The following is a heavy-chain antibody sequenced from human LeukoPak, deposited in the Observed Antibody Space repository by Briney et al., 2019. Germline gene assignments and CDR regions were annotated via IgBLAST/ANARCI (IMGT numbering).Heavy chain of an antibody. D-gene: IGHD3-10*01. J-gene: IGHJ4*02. CDR2: ISGSGGST. CDR1: GFTFSSYA. CDR3: AKAQTMVRGVIAFDY. V-gene: IGHV3-23*01. Sequence: GGSLRLSCAASGFTFSSYAMSWVRQAPGKGLEWVSTISGSGGSTYYADPVKGRFTISRDNSKNTLYLQMNSLRAEDTAVYYCAKAQTMVRGVIAFDYWGQGTLVTVSS.